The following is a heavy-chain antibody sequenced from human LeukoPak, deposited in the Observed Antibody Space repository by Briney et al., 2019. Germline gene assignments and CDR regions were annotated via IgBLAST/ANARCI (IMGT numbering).Heavy chain of an antibody. J-gene: IGHJ6*03. V-gene: IGHV1-2*02. CDR2: INPNNGGT. CDR1: GYTFTGSY. Sequence: ASVQVSCQASGYTFTGSYLHWVRQAPGQGLEWMGWINPNNGGTNHAQKFQGRVTMTRDTSISTAYMELSSLRSDDTAVYYCARGVYCSSSSCSGGLGYYFYFMDVWGKGTTVTVSS. D-gene: IGHD2-2*01. CDR3: ARGVYCSSSSCSGGLGYYFYFMDV.